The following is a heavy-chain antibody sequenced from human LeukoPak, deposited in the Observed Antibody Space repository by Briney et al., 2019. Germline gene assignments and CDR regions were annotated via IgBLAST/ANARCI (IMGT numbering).Heavy chain of an antibody. D-gene: IGHD3-3*01. CDR3: ARGPISMRIFGVVIEAGFDP. CDR1: GYSISSGYY. Sequence: SETLSLTCTVSGYSISSGYYWGWIRQPPGKGLEWIGSIYHSGSTYYNPSLKSRVTISVDTSKNQFSLKLSSVTAADTAVYYCARGPISMRIFGVVIEAGFDPWGQGTLVTVSS. V-gene: IGHV4-38-2*02. J-gene: IGHJ5*02. CDR2: IYHSGST.